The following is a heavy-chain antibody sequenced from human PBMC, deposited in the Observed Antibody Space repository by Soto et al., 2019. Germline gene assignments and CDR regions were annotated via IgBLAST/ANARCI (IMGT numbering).Heavy chain of an antibody. CDR2: INHSGST. J-gene: IGHJ4*02. D-gene: IGHD3-22*01. V-gene: IGHV4-34*01. Sequence: SETLSLTCAVYGGSFSGYYWSWIRQPPGKGLEWIGEINHSGSTNYNPSLKSRVTISVDTSKNQFSLKLSSVTAADTAVYYCERGKNYYDSSGYKGEYFDYWGQGTLVTAPQ. CDR3: ERGKNYYDSSGYKGEYFDY. CDR1: GGSFSGYY.